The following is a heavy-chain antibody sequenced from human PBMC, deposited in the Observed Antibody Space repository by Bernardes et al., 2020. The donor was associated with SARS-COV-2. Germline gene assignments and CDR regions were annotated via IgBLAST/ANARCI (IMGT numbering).Heavy chain of an antibody. CDR2: IKQDGSEK. Sequence: GGSLRLSCAASGFTFSSYWMSWVRQAPGKGLEWVANIKQDGSEKYYVDSVKGRFTISRDNAKNSLYLQMNSLRAEDTAVYYCARDMGYSMPVGYYYYGMDVWGQGTTVTVSS. CDR1: GFTFSSYW. CDR3: ARDMGYSMPVGYYYYGMDV. D-gene: IGHD5-18*01. J-gene: IGHJ6*02. V-gene: IGHV3-7*01.